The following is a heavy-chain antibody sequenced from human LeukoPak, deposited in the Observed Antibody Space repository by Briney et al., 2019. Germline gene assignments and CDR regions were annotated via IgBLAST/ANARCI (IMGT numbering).Heavy chain of an antibody. V-gene: IGHV3-30*03. CDR3: ARESESSGWYDY. J-gene: IGHJ4*02. D-gene: IGHD6-19*01. CDR1: GFTFSSYG. Sequence: GGSLRLSCAASGFTFSSYGMHWVRQAPGKGLEWVAVISSDGSNKYYADSVKGRFTISRDNSKNSLYLQMNSLRSDDTALYYCARESESSGWYDYWGQGTLVTVSS. CDR2: ISSDGSNK.